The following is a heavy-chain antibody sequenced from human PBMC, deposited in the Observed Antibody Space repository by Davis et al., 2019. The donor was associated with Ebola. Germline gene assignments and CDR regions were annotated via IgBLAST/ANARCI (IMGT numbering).Heavy chain of an antibody. CDR3: ARSTKTYYYYGMDV. CDR2: IIPIFGTA. V-gene: IGHV1-69*06. CDR1: VCTFSSYA. D-gene: IGHD2-2*01. Sequence: SSVKVSCKASVCTFSSYAISWVRQAPGQGLEWMGGIIPIFGTANYAQKFQGRVTITADKSTSTAYMELSSLRSEDTAVYYCARSTKTYYYYGMDVWGQGTTDTVSS. J-gene: IGHJ6*02.